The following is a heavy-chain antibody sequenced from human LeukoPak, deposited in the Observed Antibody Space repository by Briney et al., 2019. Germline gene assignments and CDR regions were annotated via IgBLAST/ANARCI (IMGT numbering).Heavy chain of an antibody. CDR3: GRKSASRKTSEFDY. J-gene: IGHJ4*02. CDR1: GYTFTDYY. D-gene: IGHD2-2*01. CDR2: IHPNSGGT. Sequence: EASVKVSCKASGYTFTDYYMNWVRQAPGQGLEWMGWIHPNSGGTNYAQKFQGRVTMTRDTSLSTAYMELSRLTFDDTAVYFCGRKSASRKTSEFDYWGQGTLVTVSS. V-gene: IGHV1-2*02.